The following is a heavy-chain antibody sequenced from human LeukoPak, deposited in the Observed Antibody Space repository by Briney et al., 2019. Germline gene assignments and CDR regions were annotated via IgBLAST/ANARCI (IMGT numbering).Heavy chain of an antibody. Sequence: GGSLRLSCAASGFTFSSYWMRWVRQAPGKGLEWVANIKQDGSEKNYVDSVKGRYTISRDNSKNTLYLQMNSLRAEDTAVYYCAKDRQDYGDYSGPDYWGQGTLVTVSS. J-gene: IGHJ4*02. D-gene: IGHD4-17*01. CDR1: GFTFSSYW. CDR3: AKDRQDYGDYSGPDY. CDR2: IKQDGSEK. V-gene: IGHV3-7*01.